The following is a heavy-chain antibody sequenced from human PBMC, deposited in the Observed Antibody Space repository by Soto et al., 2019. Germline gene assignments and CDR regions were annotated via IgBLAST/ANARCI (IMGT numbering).Heavy chain of an antibody. CDR3: EGRKSRIAESSDGTCYWFDL. CDR1: GFPITSISLF. D-gene: IGHD3-22*01. J-gene: IGHJ5*02. Sequence: PAETVSLTCTASGFPITSISLFWGWLPQPPGKGLEWIGTVYFSGTTYYNPSLKSRLTMSIDTSKKQFSLKISPVTAADTAVYFCEGRKSRIAESSDGTCYWFDLSGPGT. V-gene: IGHV4-39*01. CDR2: VYFSGTT.